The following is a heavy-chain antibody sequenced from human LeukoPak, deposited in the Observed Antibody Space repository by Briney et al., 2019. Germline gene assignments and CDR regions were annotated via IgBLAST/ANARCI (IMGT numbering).Heavy chain of an antibody. CDR2: IKPDGSDK. Sequence: GGSLRLSREGSVYTFSTSWMDWVRQAPGKGLQWGANIKPDGSDKWYADSVRGRFTISRDNAKNSLYLEMNSLTADDTAVYYCARDRGWRQFDYWGQGTLVTVPS. CDR1: VYTFSTSW. D-gene: IGHD5-24*01. J-gene: IGHJ4*02. CDR3: ARDRGWRQFDY. V-gene: IGHV3-7*04.